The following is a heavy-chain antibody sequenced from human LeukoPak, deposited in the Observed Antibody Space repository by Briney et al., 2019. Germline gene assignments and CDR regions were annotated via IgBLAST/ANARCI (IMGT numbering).Heavy chain of an antibody. CDR3: ASVNSGSYPYYFDY. D-gene: IGHD1-26*01. J-gene: IGHJ4*02. CDR2: IYYSGST. Sequence: SETLSLTCTVSGGSISSSSYYWGWIRQPPGKGLEWIGSIYYSGSTYYNPSLKSRVTISVDTSKNQYSLKLSSVTAADTAVYYCASVNSGSYPYYFDYWGQGTLVTVSS. CDR1: GGSISSSSYY. V-gene: IGHV4-39*01.